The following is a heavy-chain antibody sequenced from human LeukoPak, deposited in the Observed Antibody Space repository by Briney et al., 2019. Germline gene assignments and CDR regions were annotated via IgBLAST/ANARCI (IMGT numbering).Heavy chain of an antibody. CDR2: ISGSGGST. V-gene: IGHV3-23*01. Sequence: GGSLRLSCAASGFTVSSSYMSWVRQAPGKGLEWVSAISGSGGSTYYADSVKGRFTISRDNSKNTLYLQMNSLRAEDTAVYYCAKVAGGCSSTSCYHPDYWGQGTLVTVSS. J-gene: IGHJ4*02. CDR1: GFTVSSSY. D-gene: IGHD2-2*01. CDR3: AKVAGGCSSTSCYHPDY.